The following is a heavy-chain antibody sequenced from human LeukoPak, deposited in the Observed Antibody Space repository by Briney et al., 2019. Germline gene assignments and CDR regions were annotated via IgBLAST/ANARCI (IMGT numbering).Heavy chain of an antibody. D-gene: IGHD6-19*01. Sequence: PGGSLRLSCSASGFTFSSYAMHWVRQAPGKGLEYVSAISSNGGSTYYADSVKGRFTISRDNSKNTLYLQMSSLRAEDTAVYYCVTQGSSGWYFGAEPFDYWGQGTLVTVSS. CDR3: VTQGSSGWYFGAEPFDY. V-gene: IGHV3-64D*06. CDR1: GFTFSSYA. J-gene: IGHJ4*02. CDR2: ISSNGGST.